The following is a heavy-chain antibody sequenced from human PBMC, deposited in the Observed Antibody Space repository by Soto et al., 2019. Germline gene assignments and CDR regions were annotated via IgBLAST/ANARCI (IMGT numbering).Heavy chain of an antibody. CDR3: AREDSIIIPAVSDF. CDR2: ISKSDYT. CDR1: GFAFNNYG. Sequence: PGGSLRLSCTVSGFAFNNYGINWVRQAPGKGLEWVSSISKSDYTYYSDSVTGRFTISRDNAENSVSLQMYTLRVEDTAVYYCAREDSIIIPAVSDFWGQGTLVTVSS. D-gene: IGHD2-2*01. V-gene: IGHV3-21*01. J-gene: IGHJ4*02.